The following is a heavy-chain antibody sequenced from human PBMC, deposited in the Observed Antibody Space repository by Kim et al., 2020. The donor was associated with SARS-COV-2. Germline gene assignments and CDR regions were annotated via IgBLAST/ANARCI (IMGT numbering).Heavy chain of an antibody. Sequence: GESLKISCKGSGYSFTSYWISWVRQMPGKGLEWMGRIDPSDSYTNYSPSFQGHVTISADKSISTAYLQWSSLKASDTAMYYCASHRGQLHNWFDPLGQGTLVTVS. V-gene: IGHV5-10-1*01. CDR2: IDPSDSYT. CDR1: GYSFTSYW. D-gene: IGHD2-2*01. CDR3: ASHRGQLHNWFDP. J-gene: IGHJ5*02.